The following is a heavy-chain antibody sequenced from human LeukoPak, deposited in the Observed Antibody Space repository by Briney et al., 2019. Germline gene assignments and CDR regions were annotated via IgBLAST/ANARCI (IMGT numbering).Heavy chain of an antibody. CDR2: IRYDGSNK. V-gene: IGHV3-30*02. J-gene: IGHJ4*02. CDR1: GFTFSSYG. Sequence: PGGPLRLSCAASGFTFSSYGMHSVRQAPGTGLEWVAFIRYDGSNKYYADSVKGRFTISRDNSKNTLYRQMNSLRTGDTAVYYGAKGAYDFWNDWGEGTLVTVSS. D-gene: IGHD3-3*01. CDR3: AKGAYDFWND.